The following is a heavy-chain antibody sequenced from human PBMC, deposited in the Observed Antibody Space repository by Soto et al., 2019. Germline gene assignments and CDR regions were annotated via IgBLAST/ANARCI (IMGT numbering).Heavy chain of an antibody. CDR3: ARMTTVLLARFDY. D-gene: IGHD4-17*01. V-gene: IGHV1-18*01. Sequence: HVQLVQSGAEVKKPGTSVKVSCEASGYSFSGFGVSWVRQAPGQGLEWMGWISPYNGNTTYAQKFQGRVTMTTDTSTSTAYMELGSLRSDATAVYYCARMTTVLLARFDYWGQGTLVTVSS. J-gene: IGHJ4*02. CDR1: GYSFSGFG. CDR2: ISPYNGNT.